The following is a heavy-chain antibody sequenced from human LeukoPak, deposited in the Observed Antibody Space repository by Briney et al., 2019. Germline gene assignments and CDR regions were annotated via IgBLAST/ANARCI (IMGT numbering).Heavy chain of an antibody. Sequence: SETLSLTCTVSGGSLSNHYWSWVRLPPGKALEWIGYISDSGATLSNPSPESRVTISVDRSNNQFSLKLSSVTAADTAIYYCARDTYYTSGTYYIDYFDSWGQGTLVTVSS. CDR3: ARDTYYTSGTYYIDYFDS. D-gene: IGHD3-10*01. CDR1: GGSLSNHY. J-gene: IGHJ4*02. CDR2: ISDSGAT. V-gene: IGHV4-59*11.